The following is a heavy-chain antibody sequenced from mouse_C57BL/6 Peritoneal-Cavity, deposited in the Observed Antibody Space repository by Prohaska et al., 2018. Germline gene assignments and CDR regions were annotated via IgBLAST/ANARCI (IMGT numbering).Heavy chain of an antibody. J-gene: IGHJ2*01. Sequence: QVQLQQPGAELVRPGSSVKLSCKASGYTFTSYWMDWVKQRPGQGLEWIGNIYPSDSETHYNQKFKDKATLTVDKSSSTAYMQLSSLTSEDSAVYYCAREEEMYYFDDWGKGTTLKVTA. CDR2: IYPSDSET. V-gene: IGHV1-61*01. CDR3: AREEEMYYFDD. CDR1: GYTFTSYW.